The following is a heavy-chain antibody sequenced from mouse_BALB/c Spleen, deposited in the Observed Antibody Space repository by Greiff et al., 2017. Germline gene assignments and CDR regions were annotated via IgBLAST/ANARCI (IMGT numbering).Heavy chain of an antibody. CDR2: ISSGGST. CDR1: GFTFSSYA. CDR3: ARGDITTGMDY. Sequence: EVQLQESGGGSVKPGGSLKLSCAASGFTFSSYAMSWVRQTPEKRLEWVASISSGGSTYYPDSVKGRFTISRDNARNILYLQMSSLRSEDTAMYYCARGDITTGMDYWGQGTSVTVSS. J-gene: IGHJ4*01. D-gene: IGHD1-1*01. V-gene: IGHV5-6-5*01.